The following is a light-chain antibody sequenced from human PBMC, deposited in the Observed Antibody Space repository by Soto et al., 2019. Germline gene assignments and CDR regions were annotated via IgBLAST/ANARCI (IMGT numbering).Light chain of an antibody. CDR3: LQHSTYPLT. CDR2: GAS. J-gene: IGKJ1*01. Sequence: EIVLTQSPGTLSLSPGERATLSCRASQSVSSSYLAWYQQKPGQAPRLLIYGASSRATGIPDRFSGSGSGTDFTLAISSLQPEDSATFYCLQHSTYPLTFGQGTKVEIK. CDR1: QSVSSSY. V-gene: IGKV3-20*01.